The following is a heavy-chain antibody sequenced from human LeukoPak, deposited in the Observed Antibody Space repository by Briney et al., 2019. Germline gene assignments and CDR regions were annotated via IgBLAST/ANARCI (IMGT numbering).Heavy chain of an antibody. CDR2: ISPHNGNT. CDR1: GYTFISYG. CDR3: ARAFEDGDYYAGEDY. J-gene: IGHJ4*02. D-gene: IGHD4-17*01. V-gene: IGHV1-18*01. Sequence: ALVKVSCKASGYTFISYGISWVRQAPGQGLEWMGWISPHNGNTNYAQSLQGRVTMTTDTSTSTAYMELRSLRSDDTAVYFCARAFEDGDYYAGEDYWGQGTLVTVSS.